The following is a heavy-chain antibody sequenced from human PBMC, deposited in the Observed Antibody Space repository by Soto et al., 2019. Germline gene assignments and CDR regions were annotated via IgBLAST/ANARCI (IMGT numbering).Heavy chain of an antibody. J-gene: IGHJ4*02. CDR2: IIPILGIA. V-gene: IGHV1-69*02. CDR3: ARASGYCSGGSCYFTHFDY. Sequence: QVPLVQSGAEVKKPGSSVKVSCKASGGTFSSYTISWVRQAPGQGLEWMGRIIPILGIANYAQKFQGRVTITADKSTSTAYMELSSLRSEDTAVYYCARASGYCSGGSCYFTHFDYWGQGTLVTVSS. CDR1: GGTFSSYT. D-gene: IGHD2-15*01.